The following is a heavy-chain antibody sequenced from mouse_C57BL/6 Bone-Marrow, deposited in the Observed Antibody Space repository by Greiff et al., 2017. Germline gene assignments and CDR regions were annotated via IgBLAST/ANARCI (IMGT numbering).Heavy chain of an antibody. V-gene: IGHV1-7*01. CDR3: ARGGSNYSWFAF. Sequence: VQLQQSGAELAKPGASVKLSCKASGYTFTSYWMHWVKQRPGQGLEWIGYINPSSGYTKYNQKFKDKATLTADQSSSTATMQLSGLTDEDSAVYDCARGGSNYSWFAFWGQGTLVTVSA. CDR2: INPSSGYT. J-gene: IGHJ3*01. D-gene: IGHD2-5*01. CDR1: GYTFTSYW.